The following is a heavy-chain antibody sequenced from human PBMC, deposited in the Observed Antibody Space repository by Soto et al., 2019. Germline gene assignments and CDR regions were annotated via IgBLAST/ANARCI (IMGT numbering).Heavy chain of an antibody. Sequence: EVQLVESGGGLVKPGGSVGLSCAASGFTFENVWMHWVRQAPGKGLEWVGRIKSKADGETINYAEPVKGRFSISRDDSKNTLYLQMNNLKTEDTAVYYCNAYCDFWGGHTPLWGQGTLVAVSS. CDR1: GFTFENVW. V-gene: IGHV3-15*07. CDR2: IKSKADGETI. D-gene: IGHD3-3*01. CDR3: NAYCDFWGGHTPL. J-gene: IGHJ4*02.